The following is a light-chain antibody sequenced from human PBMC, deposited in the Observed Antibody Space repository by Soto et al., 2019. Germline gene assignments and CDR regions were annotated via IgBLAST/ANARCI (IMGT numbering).Light chain of an antibody. V-gene: IGKV3-15*01. Sequence: EIVLTQSPATLSLSPGERATLSCRASQSVSSCLAWYQQKPGQAPRLLIYDASTRAPGFPARFSGSGSGTDFTLTISSLQSEDFAVYYCQQYNNWPWTFGQGTKVDIK. CDR1: QSVSSC. J-gene: IGKJ1*01. CDR2: DAS. CDR3: QQYNNWPWT.